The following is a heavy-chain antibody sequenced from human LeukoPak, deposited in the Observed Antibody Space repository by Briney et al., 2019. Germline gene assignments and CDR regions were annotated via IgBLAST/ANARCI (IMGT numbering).Heavy chain of an antibody. D-gene: IGHD2-2*01. CDR2: IYHSGST. J-gene: IGHJ4*02. CDR3: ARQGGGVVVPAALIY. CDR1: GYSISSGYY. V-gene: IGHV4-38-2*01. Sequence: PSETLSLTCAVSGYSISSGYYWGWIRQPPGKGQEWIGSIYHSGSTYYNPSLKSRVTISVATSKNQFSLKLSSVTAADTAVYYCARQGGGVVVPAALIYWGQGTLVTVSS.